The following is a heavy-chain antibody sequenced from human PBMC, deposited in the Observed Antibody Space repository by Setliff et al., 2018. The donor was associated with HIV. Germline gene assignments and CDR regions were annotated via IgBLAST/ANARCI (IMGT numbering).Heavy chain of an antibody. CDR3: ARDRGVYCISSSCYSPVDAFDI. D-gene: IGHD2-2*01. CDR2: ISAYNGNT. V-gene: IGHV1-18*01. CDR1: GYTFSTYG. Sequence: ASVKVSCKASGYTFSTYGISWVRQAPGQGLEWMGWISAYNGNTNYAQKLQGRVTVTTDTSNSTAYMELRSLRSDDTAVYYCARDRGVYCISSSCYSPVDAFDIWGQGTMVTVSS. J-gene: IGHJ3*02.